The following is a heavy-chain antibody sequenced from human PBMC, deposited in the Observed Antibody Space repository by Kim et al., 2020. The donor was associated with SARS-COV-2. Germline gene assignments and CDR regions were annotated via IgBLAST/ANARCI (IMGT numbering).Heavy chain of an antibody. CDR3: AKDPQGYCSSTSCYDPKNYYYYYGMDV. V-gene: IGHV3-33*06. D-gene: IGHD2-2*01. CDR2: IWYDGSNK. J-gene: IGHJ6*02. CDR1: GFTFSSYG. Sequence: GGSLRLSCAASGFTFSSYGMHWVRQAPGKGLEWVAVIWYDGSNKYYADSVKGRFTISRDNSKNTLYLQMNSLRAEDTAVYYCAKDPQGYCSSTSCYDPKNYYYYYGMDVWGQGTTVTVSS.